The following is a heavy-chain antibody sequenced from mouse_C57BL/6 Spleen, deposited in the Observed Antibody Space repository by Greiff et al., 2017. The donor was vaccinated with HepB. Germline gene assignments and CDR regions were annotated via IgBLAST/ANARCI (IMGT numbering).Heavy chain of an antibody. CDR3: ARGGSSGSDY. J-gene: IGHJ2*01. D-gene: IGHD3-1*01. CDR1: GYSITSGDY. Sequence: ESGPGLVKPSQSLSLTCSVTGYSITSGDYWNWIRQSPGNKLEWMGYISYDGSNNYNPTLKNRISITRDTSKNQFFLKLNSVTTEDTATYCCARGGSSGSDYWGQGTTLTVSS. CDR2: ISYDGSN. V-gene: IGHV3-6*01.